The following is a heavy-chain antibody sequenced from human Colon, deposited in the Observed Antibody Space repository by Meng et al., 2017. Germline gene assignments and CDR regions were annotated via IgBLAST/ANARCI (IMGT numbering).Heavy chain of an antibody. V-gene: IGHV3-48*03. D-gene: IGHD1-26*01. CDR1: GFTFSSYE. J-gene: IGHJ4*02. CDR2: ISSSGSTI. Sequence: GESLKTSCAASGFTFSSYEMNWVRPAPGKGLEWVSYISSSGSTIYYADSVKGRFTISRDNAKNSLYLQMNSLRAEDTAVYYCASDSGSHDFFVWYYWGQGTLVTVSS. CDR3: ASDSGSHDFFVWYY.